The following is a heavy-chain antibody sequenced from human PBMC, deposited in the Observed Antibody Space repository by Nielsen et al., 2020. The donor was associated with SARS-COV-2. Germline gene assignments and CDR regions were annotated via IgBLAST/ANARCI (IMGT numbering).Heavy chain of an antibody. V-gene: IGHV1-46*01. CDR2: INPSGGST. J-gene: IGHJ3*02. D-gene: IGHD5-18*01. Sequence: GGSLRLSCAASGFTFSSYGMHWVRQAPGQGLEWMGIINPSGGSTSYAQKFQGRVSITADESTSTAYMELSSLTSEDTAVYYCARDRGYISASNAFDIWGQGTMVTVSS. CDR1: GFTFSSYG. CDR3: ARDRGYISASNAFDI.